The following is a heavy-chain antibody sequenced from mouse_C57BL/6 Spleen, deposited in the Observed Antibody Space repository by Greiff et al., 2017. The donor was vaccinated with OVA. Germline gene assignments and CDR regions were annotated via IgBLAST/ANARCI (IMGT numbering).Heavy chain of an antibody. CDR2: ISDGGSYT. Sequence: EVQLVESGGGLVKPGGSLKLSCAASGFTFSSYAMSWVRQTPEKRLEWVATISDGGSYTYYPDNVKGRFTISRDNAKNNLYLQMSHLKSEDTAMYYCARGGGYDRDYAMDYWGQGTSVTVSS. J-gene: IGHJ4*01. CDR1: GFTFSSYA. D-gene: IGHD2-2*01. CDR3: ARGGGYDRDYAMDY. V-gene: IGHV5-4*01.